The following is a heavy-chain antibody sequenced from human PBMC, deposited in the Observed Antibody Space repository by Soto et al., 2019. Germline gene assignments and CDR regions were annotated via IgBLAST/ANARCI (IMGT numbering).Heavy chain of an antibody. D-gene: IGHD6-6*01. CDR2: IYYSGST. CDR3: APFAARPRLYYYYGMDV. V-gene: IGHV4-30-4*01. Sequence: PSETLSLTCTVSGGSISSGDYYWSWIRQPPGKGLEWIGYIYYSGSTYYNPSLKSRVTISVDTAKNQFSLKLSSVTAADTAVYYCAPFAARPRLYYYYGMDVWGQGTTVTVSS. CDR1: GGSISSGDYY. J-gene: IGHJ6*02.